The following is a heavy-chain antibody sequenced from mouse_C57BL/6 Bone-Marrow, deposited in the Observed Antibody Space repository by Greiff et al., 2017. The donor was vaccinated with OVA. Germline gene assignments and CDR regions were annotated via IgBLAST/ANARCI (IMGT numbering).Heavy chain of an antibody. CDR3: AREDYGNYVPYFDY. D-gene: IGHD2-1*01. V-gene: IGHV5-4*01. CDR2: ISDGGSYT. Sequence: EVKLMESGGGLVKPGGSLKLSCAASGFTFSSYAMSWVRQTPEKRLEWVAIISDGGSYTYYPDNVKGRFTTSRDNAKNNLYLQMSHLKSEDTAMDYCAREDYGNYVPYFDYWGQGTTLTVSS. CDR1: GFTFSSYA. J-gene: IGHJ2*01.